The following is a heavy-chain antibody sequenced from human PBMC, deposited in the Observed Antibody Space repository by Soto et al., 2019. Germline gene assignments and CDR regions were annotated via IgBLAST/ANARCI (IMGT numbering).Heavy chain of an antibody. CDR2: IYSGGST. Sequence: GGSLRLSCAASGFTVSSNYMSWVRQAPGKGLEWVSVIYSGGSTYYADSVKGRFTISRDNSKNTLYLQMNSLRAEDTAVYYCARGLSQSGDFWSGYYKRRDAFDIWGQGTMVTVSS. J-gene: IGHJ3*02. D-gene: IGHD3-3*01. CDR3: ARGLSQSGDFWSGYYKRRDAFDI. CDR1: GFTVSSNY. V-gene: IGHV3-66*01.